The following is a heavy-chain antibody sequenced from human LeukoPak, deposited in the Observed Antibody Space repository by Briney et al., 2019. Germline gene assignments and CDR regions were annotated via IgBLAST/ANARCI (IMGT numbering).Heavy chain of an antibody. CDR3: ARFSDGYSLGGYYFDY. CDR1: GYSISSGYY. Sequence: SETLALTCAVSGYSISSGYYWGWIRQPPGKGLEWIGAIYRSGNTYYNPSLKSRVTISVDTSKNQFSLKLSSVTAADTAAYYCARFSDGYSLGGYYFDYWGQGTLVTVSS. V-gene: IGHV4-38-2*01. D-gene: IGHD5-24*01. CDR2: IYRSGNT. J-gene: IGHJ4*02.